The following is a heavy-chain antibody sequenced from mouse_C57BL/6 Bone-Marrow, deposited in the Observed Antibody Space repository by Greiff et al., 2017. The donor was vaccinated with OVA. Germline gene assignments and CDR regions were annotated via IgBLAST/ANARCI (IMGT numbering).Heavy chain of an antibody. CDR2: IHPSDSDT. CDR3: AVSGVLRQGDY. Sequence: QVQLQQPGAELVKPGASVKVSCKASGYTFTSYWMHWVKQRPGQGLEWIGRIHPSDSDTNYNQKFKGKATLTVDKSSSTAYMQLSSLTSKDSAVYYCAVSGVLRQGDYWGQGTTLTVSS. CDR1: GYTFTSYW. D-gene: IGHD2-4*01. J-gene: IGHJ2*01. V-gene: IGHV1-74*01.